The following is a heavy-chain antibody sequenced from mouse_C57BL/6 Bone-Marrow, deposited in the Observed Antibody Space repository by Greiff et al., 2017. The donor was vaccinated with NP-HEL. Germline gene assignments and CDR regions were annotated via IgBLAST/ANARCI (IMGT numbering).Heavy chain of an antibody. D-gene: IGHD2-3*01. CDR3: APIYVGYAY. J-gene: IGHJ3*01. Sequence: QVQLQQPGAELVKPGASVKLSCKASGFTFTSYWMQWVNQRPGQGLEWIGAIDPSDSYTNYTQKFKGKATLTVDTSSNTAYMQLSSLTSEDSAVYCCAPIYVGYAYWGQGTLVTVSA. CDR1: GFTFTSYW. CDR2: IDPSDSYT. V-gene: IGHV1-50*01.